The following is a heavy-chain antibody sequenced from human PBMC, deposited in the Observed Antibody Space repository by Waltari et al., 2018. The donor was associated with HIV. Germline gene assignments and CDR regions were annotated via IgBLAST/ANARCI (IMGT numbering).Heavy chain of an antibody. CDR1: GGTFNNYG. D-gene: IGHD2-15*01. J-gene: IGHJ4*02. CDR3: ACSVAQYSPDDYFFDY. Sequence: QVQLVQSGAEVKKPGSSVKVSCKASGGTFNNYGFFWVRQAPGQGLEWLGGIIPFLDVSNYAQKFQGRVTIIADASTDTAYLELSSLKSDDTAVYYCACSVAQYSPDDYFFDYWGQGTQVTVSS. CDR2: IIPFLDVS. V-gene: IGHV1-69*01.